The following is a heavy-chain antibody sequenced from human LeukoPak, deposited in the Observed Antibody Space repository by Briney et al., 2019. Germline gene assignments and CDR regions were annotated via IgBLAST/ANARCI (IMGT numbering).Heavy chain of an antibody. Sequence: PSETLSLTCAVYGGSFSGYYWSWIRQPPGKGLEWIGEINHSGSTSYNPSLKSLVTISVDTSKNQFSLKLSSVTAADTAVYYCARGITMVRGVIRKTYNWFDPWGQGTLVTVSS. CDR1: GGSFSGYY. V-gene: IGHV4-34*01. CDR2: INHSGST. CDR3: ARGITMVRGVIRKTYNWFDP. D-gene: IGHD3-10*01. J-gene: IGHJ5*02.